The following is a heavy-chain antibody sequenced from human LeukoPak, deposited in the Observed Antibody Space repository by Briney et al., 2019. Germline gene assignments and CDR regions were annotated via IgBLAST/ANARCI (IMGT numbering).Heavy chain of an antibody. J-gene: IGHJ4*02. V-gene: IGHV3-23*01. D-gene: IGHD5-18*01. CDR2: ISGSGGST. Sequence: TGGSLRLSCAASGFTFSSYAMSWVRQAPGKGLEWVSAISGSGGSTYYADSVKGRFIISRDNSKNTLYLQMNSLRAEDTAVYYCAKVKEGIQLWFFFDYWGQGTLVTVSS. CDR3: AKVKEGIQLWFFFDY. CDR1: GFTFSSYA.